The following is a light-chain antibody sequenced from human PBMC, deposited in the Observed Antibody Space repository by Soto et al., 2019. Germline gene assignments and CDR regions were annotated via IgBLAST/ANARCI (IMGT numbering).Light chain of an antibody. Sequence: QSALTQPASVSGSPGQSITISCTGTSSDVGGYNFVSWHQHHPAKAPKLIIYEVSNRPSGVSDRFSGSKSGDTASLTISGLQAEDEADYYCSSYTSSSTRVFGTGTKVPVL. J-gene: IGLJ1*01. CDR3: SSYTSSSTRV. CDR1: SSDVGGYNF. V-gene: IGLV2-14*01. CDR2: EVS.